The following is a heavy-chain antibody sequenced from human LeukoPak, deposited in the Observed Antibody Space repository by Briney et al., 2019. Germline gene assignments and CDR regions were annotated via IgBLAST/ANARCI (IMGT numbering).Heavy chain of an antibody. CDR2: IYTSGRT. Sequence: SETLSLTCTVTVSGDSVSSKSWSWIRQPPGKGLEWIGYIYTSGRTSYKPSLRSRVTISVDTSKNQFSLTLSSVTVADTAVYYCARSGGYCGSTTCHTTWFAPWGQGTLVTVSS. CDR3: ARSGGYCGSTTCHTTWFAP. CDR1: GDSVSSKS. J-gene: IGHJ5*02. D-gene: IGHD2-2*01. V-gene: IGHV4-4*09.